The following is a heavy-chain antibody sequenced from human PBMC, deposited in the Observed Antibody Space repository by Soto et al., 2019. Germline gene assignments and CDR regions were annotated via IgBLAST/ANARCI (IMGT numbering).Heavy chain of an antibody. CDR1: GFTSSSYA. D-gene: IGHD3-10*01. CDR3: AKGGYYGSGSYSLNWFDP. Sequence: GGSLRLSCAASGFTSSSYAMSGDRQAPGKGLEWVSAISGSGGSTYYADSVKGRFTISRDNSKNTLYLQMNSLRAEDTAVYYCAKGGYYGSGSYSLNWFDPWGQGTLVTVSS. CDR2: ISGSGGST. J-gene: IGHJ5*02. V-gene: IGHV3-23*01.